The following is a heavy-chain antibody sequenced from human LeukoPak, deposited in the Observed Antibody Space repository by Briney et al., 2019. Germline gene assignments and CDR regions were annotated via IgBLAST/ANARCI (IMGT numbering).Heavy chain of an antibody. CDR2: IYYSGST. D-gene: IGHD2-2*01. J-gene: IGHJ6*02. Sequence: SETLSLTCTVSGGSISSYYWSWIRQPPGKGLEWIGYIYYSGSTNYNPSLKSRVTISVDTSKNQFSLKLSSVTAADTAVYYCARHIVAVPAAMLGGYYYYYGMDVWGQGTTVTVSS. CDR1: GGSISSYY. CDR3: ARHIVAVPAAMLGGYYYYYGMDV. V-gene: IGHV4-59*08.